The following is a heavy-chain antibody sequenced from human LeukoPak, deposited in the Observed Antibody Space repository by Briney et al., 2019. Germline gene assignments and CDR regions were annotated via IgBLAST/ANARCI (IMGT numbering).Heavy chain of an antibody. CDR2: INHSGST. CDR3: ARHGIYYGLGSSYGLPNWFDP. D-gene: IGHD3-10*01. CDR1: GGSFSGYY. V-gene: IGHV4-34*01. Sequence: SETLPLTCAVYGGSFSGYYWSWIRQPPGKGLEWIGEINHSGSTNYNPSLKSRVTMSVDTSKNQFSLKLSSVTAADTAVYYCARHGIYYGLGSSYGLPNWFDPWGQGTLVTVSS. J-gene: IGHJ5*02.